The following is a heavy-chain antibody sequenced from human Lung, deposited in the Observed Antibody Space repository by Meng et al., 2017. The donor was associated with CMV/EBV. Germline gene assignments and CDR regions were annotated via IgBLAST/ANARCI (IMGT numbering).Heavy chain of an antibody. CDR2: IKQDGSDK. D-gene: IGHD2-8*01. V-gene: IGHV3-7*01. Sequence: GGSLRLSCAASGFTFSGYWMNLVRQTPGKGLEWVANIKQDGSDKYYADSVKGRFTISRDNAENSLYLQMHSLRAEDTAIYYCARGRPCSNGVCSDYGMDVWGQGSTVTVSS. J-gene: IGHJ6*02. CDR1: GFTFSGYW. CDR3: ARGRPCSNGVCSDYGMDV.